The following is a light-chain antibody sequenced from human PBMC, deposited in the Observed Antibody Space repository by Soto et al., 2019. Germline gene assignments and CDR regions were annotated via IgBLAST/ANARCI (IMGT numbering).Light chain of an antibody. J-gene: IGLJ3*02. CDR2: LEGSGSY. Sequence: QPVLTQSSSASASLGSSVKLTCTLSSGHSTYSIAWHQQQPGKAPRYLMKLEGSGSYNKGSGVPDRFSGSSSGADRYLTISTLQFEDEADYYCETWDSNTRVFGGGTKLTVL. V-gene: IGLV4-60*02. CDR3: ETWDSNTRV. CDR1: SGHSTYS.